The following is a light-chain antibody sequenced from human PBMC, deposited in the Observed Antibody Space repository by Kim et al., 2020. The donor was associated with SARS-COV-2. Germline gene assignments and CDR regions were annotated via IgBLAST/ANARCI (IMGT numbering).Light chain of an antibody. CDR3: HQYGSSFRT. CDR2: GAS. J-gene: IGKJ1*01. V-gene: IGKV3-20*01. CDR1: QGVSNNY. Sequence: SLGERATVCCRGSQGVSNNYLDRYQQRPGQGPSLLIYGASSRATAIPDRFSGSGAGTDFTLTISRREPEDFAVYYSHQYGSSFRTFGQGTKVDIK.